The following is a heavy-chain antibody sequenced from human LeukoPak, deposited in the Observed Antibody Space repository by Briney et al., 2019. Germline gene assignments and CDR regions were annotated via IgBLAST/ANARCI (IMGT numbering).Heavy chain of an antibody. CDR2: ISAYNGNT. V-gene: IGHV1-18*01. D-gene: IGHD2-2*02. J-gene: IGHJ6*02. Sequence: ASVKVSCKASGYTFTSYGISWVRQAPGQGLEWMGWISAYNGNTNCAQKLQGRVTMTTDTSTSTAYMELRSLRSDDTAVYYCARGGCSSTSCYSPYYYYGMDVWGQGTTVTVSS. CDR3: ARGGCSSTSCYSPYYYYGMDV. CDR1: GYTFTSYG.